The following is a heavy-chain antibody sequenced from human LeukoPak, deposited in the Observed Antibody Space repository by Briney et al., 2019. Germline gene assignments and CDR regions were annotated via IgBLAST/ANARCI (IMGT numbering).Heavy chain of an antibody. CDR3: ARYSSGWYYYFDY. Sequence: SETLSLTCTVSGGSISSYYWSWIRQPPGKGLEWIGYIYYSGSTNYNPSLKSRVTISVDTSKNQFSLKLSSVTAADTAVYYCARYSSGWYYYFDYWGQGTLDTVSS. CDR1: GGSISSYY. V-gene: IGHV4-59*08. J-gene: IGHJ4*02. D-gene: IGHD6-19*01. CDR2: IYYSGST.